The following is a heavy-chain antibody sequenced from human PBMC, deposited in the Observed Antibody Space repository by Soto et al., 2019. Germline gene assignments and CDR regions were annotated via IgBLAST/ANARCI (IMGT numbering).Heavy chain of an antibody. V-gene: IGHV4-39*01. CDR3: ARTSVDTAMVTYFGY. J-gene: IGHJ4*02. CDR1: GGSISSSSYY. Sequence: SETLSLTCTVSGGSISSSSYYWGWIRQPPGKGLEWIGSIYYSGSTYYNPSLKSRVTISVDTSKNQFSLKLSSVTAADTAVYYCARTSVDTAMVTYFGYWGQGTLVTVSS. CDR2: IYYSGST. D-gene: IGHD5-18*01.